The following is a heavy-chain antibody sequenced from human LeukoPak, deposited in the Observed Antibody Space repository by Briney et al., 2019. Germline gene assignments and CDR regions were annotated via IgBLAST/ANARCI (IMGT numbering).Heavy chain of an antibody. V-gene: IGHV3-48*01. Sequence: GRSLRLSCAASGFTFSSYSMNWVRQAPGKGLEWISYISGSSDTRYYADSVKGRFTISRDNAKNSLYLQMNSLRAEDTAVYYCARAPYTSGWYRGDNDYWGQGTLVTVSS. CDR3: ARAPYTSGWYRGDNDY. CDR2: ISGSSDTR. J-gene: IGHJ4*02. D-gene: IGHD6-19*01. CDR1: GFTFSSYS.